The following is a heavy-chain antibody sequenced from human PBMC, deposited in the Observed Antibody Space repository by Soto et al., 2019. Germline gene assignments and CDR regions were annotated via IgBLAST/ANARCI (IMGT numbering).Heavy chain of an antibody. Sequence: TPSLTCGDSDGSLSGATYSWNWIRQPPGKGLDWIGYIFPSGTSYYNPSLKSRVTISIDVSNNQFSLSLRSLTAADTAVYYCARSREFDYWSQGTRVSVSS. CDR1: DGSLSGATYS. J-gene: IGHJ4*02. V-gene: IGHV4-30-2*01. CDR3: ARSREFDY. CDR2: IFPSGTS.